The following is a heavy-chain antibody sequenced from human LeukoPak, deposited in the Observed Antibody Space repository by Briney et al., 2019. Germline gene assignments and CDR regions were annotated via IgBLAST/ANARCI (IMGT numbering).Heavy chain of an antibody. CDR3: ARGGNGGYPTLLS. CDR2: INHSGST. J-gene: IGHJ5*02. V-gene: IGHV4-34*01. D-gene: IGHD5-12*01. Sequence: GSLRLSCAVSGFTFSKAWMSWVRQPPGKGLEWIGEINHSGSTNYNPSLKSRVTISVDTSKNQFSLKLSSVTAADTAVYYCARGGNGGYPTLLSWGQGTLVTVSS. CDR1: GFTFSKAW.